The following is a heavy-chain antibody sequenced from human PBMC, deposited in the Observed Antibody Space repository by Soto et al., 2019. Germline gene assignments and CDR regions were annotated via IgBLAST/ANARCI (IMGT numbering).Heavy chain of an antibody. V-gene: IGHV3-30*18. D-gene: IGHD3-9*01. CDR3: AKDLRYFDWFFDY. Sequence: GASLRLSCAASGFTFSSYGMHWVRQAPGKGLEWVAVISYDGSNKYYADSVKGRFTISRDNSKNTLYLQMNSLRAEDTAVYYCAKDLRYFDWFFDYWGQGTLVTVSS. J-gene: IGHJ4*02. CDR2: ISYDGSNK. CDR1: GFTFSSYG.